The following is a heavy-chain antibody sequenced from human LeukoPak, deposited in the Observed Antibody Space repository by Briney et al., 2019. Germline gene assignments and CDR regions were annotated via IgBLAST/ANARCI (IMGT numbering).Heavy chain of an antibody. CDR2: ISSSSSYI. V-gene: IGHV3-21*01. D-gene: IGHD1-26*01. J-gene: IGHJ3*02. CDR1: GFTFSSYS. CDR3: ARFLSGRNIVGATTGAFDI. Sequence: GSLRLSCAASGFTFSSYSMNWVRQAPGKGLEWVSSISSSSSYIYYADSVKGRFTISRDNAKNSLYLQMNSLRAEDTAVYYCARFLSGRNIVGATTGAFDIWGQWTLVTVSS.